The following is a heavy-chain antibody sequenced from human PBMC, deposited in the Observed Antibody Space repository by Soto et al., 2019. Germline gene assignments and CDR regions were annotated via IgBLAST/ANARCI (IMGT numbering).Heavy chain of an antibody. V-gene: IGHV4-39*01. CDR1: GGSITRRSSY. D-gene: IGHD3-10*01. CDR2: FYDGNT. CDR3: ATTRGLAVGGSFDY. Sequence: PSETLSLTCIVSGGSITRRSSYWAWIRQPPGKGLEWVGTFYDGNTYHNPSLRSRITIAVDTSKNQFSLKLNSVAAADTAFYYCATTRGLAVGGSFDYWGQGRWVTGSS. J-gene: IGHJ4*02.